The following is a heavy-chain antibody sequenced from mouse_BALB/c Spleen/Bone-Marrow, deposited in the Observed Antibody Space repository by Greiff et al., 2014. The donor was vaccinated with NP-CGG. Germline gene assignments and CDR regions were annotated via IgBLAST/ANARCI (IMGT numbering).Heavy chain of an antibody. Sequence: EVKLVESGGVLVKPGGSLKLSCAASGFTFSTYAMSWVRQSPEKRLEWVAEISSGGSYTYYPDTVTGRFTISRDNAKNTLYLEMSSLRSEDTAMYYCARDGYGSNDWGQGTLVTVSA. V-gene: IGHV5-9-4*01. CDR1: GFTFSTYA. CDR3: ARDGYGSND. J-gene: IGHJ3*01. CDR2: ISSGGSYT. D-gene: IGHD1-1*01.